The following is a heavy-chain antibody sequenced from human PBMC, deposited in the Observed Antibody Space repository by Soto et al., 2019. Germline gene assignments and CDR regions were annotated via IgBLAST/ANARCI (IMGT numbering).Heavy chain of an antibody. V-gene: IGHV1-2*02. J-gene: IGHJ6*02. CDR2: INPETGGT. CDR3: ARERYQVILDGMDV. Sequence: QVQLVQSGADVKTPGASVRVSCKASGYTFTGYYVHWVREAPGQGLEWMGWINPETGGTSYAQKFQGRVTLSRDTSINTAYLELSRLRFDDAAVYFCARERYQVILDGMDVWGQGTTVTVSS. CDR1: GYTFTGYY. D-gene: IGHD2-2*01.